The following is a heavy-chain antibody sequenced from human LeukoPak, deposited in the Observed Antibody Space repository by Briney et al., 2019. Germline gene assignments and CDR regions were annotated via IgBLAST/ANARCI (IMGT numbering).Heavy chain of an antibody. J-gene: IGHJ4*02. D-gene: IGHD4/OR15-4a*01. CDR1: GFTFSSYA. V-gene: IGHV3-30*04. Sequence: GGSLRLSCAASGFTFSSYAMDWVRQAPGKGLEWVAVISYDGSNKYYADSVKGRFTISRDNSKNTLYLQMNSLRAEDTAVYYCARRAGAYSHPYDYWGQGTLVTVSS. CDR2: ISYDGSNK. CDR3: ARRAGAYSHPYDY.